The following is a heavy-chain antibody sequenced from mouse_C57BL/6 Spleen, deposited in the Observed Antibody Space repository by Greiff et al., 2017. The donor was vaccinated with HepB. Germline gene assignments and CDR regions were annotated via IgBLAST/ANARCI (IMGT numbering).Heavy chain of an antibody. D-gene: IGHD2-3*01. Sequence: VQLQQSGPELVKPGASVKISCKASGYSFTGYYMNWVKQSPEKSLEWIGEINPSTGGTTYNQKFKAKATLTVDKSSSTAYMQLKSLTSEDSAVYYCARGGDGYSSFDYWGQGTTLTVSS. J-gene: IGHJ2*01. CDR3: ARGGDGYSSFDY. CDR2: INPSTGGT. V-gene: IGHV1-42*01. CDR1: GYSFTGYY.